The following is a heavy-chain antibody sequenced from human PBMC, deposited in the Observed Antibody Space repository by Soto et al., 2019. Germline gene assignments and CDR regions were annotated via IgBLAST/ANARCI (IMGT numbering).Heavy chain of an antibody. D-gene: IGHD2-15*01. V-gene: IGHV3-23*01. CDR3: AKDTPVVMFLFDS. CDR1: GFTFNTYG. J-gene: IGHJ4*02. Sequence: QPGGSLRLSCTASGFTFNTYGMTWVRKAPGKGLEWVSSITDTGVTTYYADSVKGRFTISRDNSKNTLYLQMNSLRTDDSAVYYCAKDTPVVMFLFDSWGRGTLVTVSS. CDR2: ITDTGVTT.